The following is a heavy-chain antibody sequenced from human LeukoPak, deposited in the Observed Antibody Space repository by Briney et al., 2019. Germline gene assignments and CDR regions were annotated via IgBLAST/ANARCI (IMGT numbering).Heavy chain of an antibody. D-gene: IGHD6-13*01. Sequence: SETLSLTCTVSGGSISSYYRSWIRQPPGKGLEWIGYIYYSGSTNYNPSLKSRVTISVDTSKNQFSLKLRSVTAADTAVYYCASMGSSWYNWFDPWGQGTLVTVSS. CDR1: GGSISSYY. V-gene: IGHV4-59*08. J-gene: IGHJ5*02. CDR3: ASMGSSWYNWFDP. CDR2: IYYSGST.